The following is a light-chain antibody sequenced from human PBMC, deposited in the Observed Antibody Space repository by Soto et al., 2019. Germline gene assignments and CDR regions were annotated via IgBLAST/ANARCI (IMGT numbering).Light chain of an antibody. CDR2: DVS. CDR3: SSCTTSSTYV. J-gene: IGLJ1*01. CDR1: SSDVGSYNF. V-gene: IGLV2-14*03. Sequence: QSALTQPASVSGSPGQSITISCTGTSSDVGSYNFVSWYQHHPGKAPKLMIYDVSNRPSGVSNRFSGSKSGNTASLTISGLQAEDEADYYCSSCTTSSTYVFGSGTKVTVL.